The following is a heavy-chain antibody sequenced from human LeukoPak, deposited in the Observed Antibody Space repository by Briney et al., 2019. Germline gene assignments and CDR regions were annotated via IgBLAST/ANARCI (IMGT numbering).Heavy chain of an antibody. CDR3: ARNTYSSGWSPDYYDAFDI. D-gene: IGHD6-19*01. J-gene: IGHJ3*02. Sequence: GASVKVSCKASGYTFTGYYMHWVRQAPGQGLEWMGWINPNSGGTNYAQKFQGRVTMTRDTSISTAYMELSRLRSDDTAVYYCARNTYSSGWSPDYYDAFDIWGQGTMVPVSS. V-gene: IGHV1-2*02. CDR1: GYTFTGYY. CDR2: INPNSGGT.